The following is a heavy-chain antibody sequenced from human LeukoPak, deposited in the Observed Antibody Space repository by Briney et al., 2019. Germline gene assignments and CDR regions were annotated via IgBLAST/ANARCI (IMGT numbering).Heavy chain of an antibody. CDR3: ARDYGGSSPFDY. CDR2: IYSSGGT. Sequence: PGGSLRLSCAASEFTVSVNYMSWVRQAPGKGLEWVSFIYSSGGTYYADSVKGRFTISRDSSKNILHLQMNTLRAEDTAVYYCARDYGGSSPFDYWGQGTLVTVSS. J-gene: IGHJ4*02. D-gene: IGHD4-23*01. CDR1: EFTVSVNY. V-gene: IGHV3-66*01.